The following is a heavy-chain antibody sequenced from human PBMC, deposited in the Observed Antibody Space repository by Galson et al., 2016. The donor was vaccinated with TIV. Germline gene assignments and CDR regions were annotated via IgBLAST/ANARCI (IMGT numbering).Heavy chain of an antibody. J-gene: IGHJ5*02. D-gene: IGHD3-10*01. CDR3: VRQGGDTMVRGVIRDWFDP. V-gene: IGHV4-59*08. CDR2: IYYSGST. CDR1: GDSISNYY. Sequence: LSLTCTVSGDSISNYYWSWIRQPPGKGLEWIGYIYYSGSTNYSPSLKSRVTISRDTSKNQFSLKLSSVTAADTALYYCVRQGGDTMVRGVIRDWFDPWGQGTLVTVSS.